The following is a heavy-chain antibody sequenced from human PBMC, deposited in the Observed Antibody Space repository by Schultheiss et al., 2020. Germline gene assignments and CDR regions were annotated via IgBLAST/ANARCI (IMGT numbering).Heavy chain of an antibody. CDR3: ARGQKVGASGLYFQY. CDR2: TSYDGRNS. D-gene: IGHD1-26*01. V-gene: IGHV3-30-3*01. J-gene: IGHJ1*01. Sequence: GESLKISCAASGFSFTSYIIHWVRQAPGKGLEWVAVTSYDGRNSYYADSVKGRFTISRDNSKNTLYLQMNSLRLEDTAVYYCARGQKVGASGLYFQYWGQGTLVTVSS. CDR1: GFSFTSYI.